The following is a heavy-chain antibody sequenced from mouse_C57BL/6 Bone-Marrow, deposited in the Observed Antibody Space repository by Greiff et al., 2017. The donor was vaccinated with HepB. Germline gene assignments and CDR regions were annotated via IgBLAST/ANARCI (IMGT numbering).Heavy chain of an antibody. CDR2: ISYDGSN. D-gene: IGHD1-1*01. V-gene: IGHV3-6*01. Sequence: EVKLQESGPGLVKPSQSLSLTCSVTGYSITSGYYWNWIRQFPGNKLEWMGYISYDGSNNYNPSLNNRISITRDTSKNQFFLKLNSVTTEDTATYYCARAITTVVASYYFDYWGQGTTLTVSS. J-gene: IGHJ2*01. CDR1: GYSITSGYY. CDR3: ARAITTVVASYYFDY.